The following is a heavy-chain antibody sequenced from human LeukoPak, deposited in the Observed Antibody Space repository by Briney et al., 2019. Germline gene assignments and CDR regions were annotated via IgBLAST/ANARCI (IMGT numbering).Heavy chain of an antibody. V-gene: IGHV3-23*01. Sequence: GGSLRLSCAASGFTFSSYAMSWVRQAPGKGLEWVSAISGGGGSTYYADSVKGRFTISRDNSKNTLYLQMNSLRAEDTAVYHCAKFYSSGWYYFDYWGQGTLVTVSS. J-gene: IGHJ4*02. D-gene: IGHD6-19*01. CDR3: AKFYSSGWYYFDY. CDR2: ISGGGGST. CDR1: GFTFSSYA.